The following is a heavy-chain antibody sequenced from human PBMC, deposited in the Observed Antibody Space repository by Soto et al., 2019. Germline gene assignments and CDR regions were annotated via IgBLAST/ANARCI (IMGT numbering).Heavy chain of an antibody. V-gene: IGHV3-30*18. D-gene: IGHD3-3*01. Sequence: QVQLEESGGGVVQPGRSLRLSCAASGFTFSVYGMHWVRQAPGKGLEWVAVISSEGSSQHYADSVRGRFSISRDNAKNTVSLLMNSLRAEDTAVYYCAKTITTIGVSSFSGGSSGRGALLDYWGQGALVTVS. CDR1: GFTFSVYG. J-gene: IGHJ4*02. CDR2: ISSEGSSQ. CDR3: AKTITTIGVSSFSGGSSGRGALLDY.